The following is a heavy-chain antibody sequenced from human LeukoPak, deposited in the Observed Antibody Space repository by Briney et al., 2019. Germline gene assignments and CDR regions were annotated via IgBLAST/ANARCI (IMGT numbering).Heavy chain of an antibody. J-gene: IGHJ3*02. CDR2: IYPGDSDT. CDR1: GYSFTSYW. D-gene: IGHD6-19*01. CDR3: ARLVVLSGQWLVRAFDI. Sequence: ESLTLSCKGSGYSFTSYWIGWVRQMPGKGLEWMGLIYPGDSDTIYSPSFQGQVTISADKSISTAYLQWSSLKASDTAMYYCARLVVLSGQWLVRAFDIWGQGTMVTVSS. V-gene: IGHV5-51*01.